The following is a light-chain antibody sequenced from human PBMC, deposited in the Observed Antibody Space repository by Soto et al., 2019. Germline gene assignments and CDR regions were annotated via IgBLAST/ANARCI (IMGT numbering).Light chain of an antibody. J-gene: IGKJ4*01. CDR3: QQYDSSHLT. Sequence: EIVLTHSPGTLSLSPGERATLSCRASQSVSSYYLDWYQQKPGQAPRLLTYGASNRATGIPDRFSGSGSGKVLTLTTSRLEPEDFAVYYCQQYDSSHLTVGGGPKVHIK. CDR1: QSVSSYY. V-gene: IGKV3-20*01. CDR2: GAS.